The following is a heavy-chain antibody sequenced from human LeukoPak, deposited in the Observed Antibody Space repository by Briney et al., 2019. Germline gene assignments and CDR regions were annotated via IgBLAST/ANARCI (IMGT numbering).Heavy chain of an antibody. CDR2: IYHSGST. CDR1: SYSISSGYY. V-gene: IGHV4-38-2*02. D-gene: IGHD6-6*01. J-gene: IGHJ6*03. CDR3: ARVFEYSSSSEYFYYYMDV. Sequence: SETLSLTCTVSSYSISSGYYWGWIRQSPGKGLEWIGNIYHSGSTYYNPSPKSRVTISVDTSKNQFSLRLSSVTAADTAVYYCARVFEYSSSSEYFYYYMDVWGKGTTVTVSS.